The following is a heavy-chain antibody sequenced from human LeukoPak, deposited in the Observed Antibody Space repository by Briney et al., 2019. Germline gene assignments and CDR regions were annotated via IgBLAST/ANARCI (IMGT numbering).Heavy chain of an antibody. CDR2: INHSGST. J-gene: IGHJ4*02. Sequence: SESLSLTCAVYGGSFSGYYLSWIRQPPGKGLEWIGEINHSGSTNYNPSLKSRVTISVDTSKNQFSLKLSSVTAADTAVYYCARGRGTVTTYAYWGQGTLVTVSS. D-gene: IGHD4-17*01. V-gene: IGHV4-34*01. CDR1: GGSFSGYY. CDR3: ARGRGTVTTYAY.